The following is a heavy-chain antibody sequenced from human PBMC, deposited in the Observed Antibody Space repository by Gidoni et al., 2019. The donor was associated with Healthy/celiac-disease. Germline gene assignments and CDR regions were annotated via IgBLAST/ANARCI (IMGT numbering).Heavy chain of an antibody. CDR3: ARGDVGLLWFGESTAPFDY. CDR2: LYYSGST. V-gene: IGHV4-39*01. Sequence: QLQLQESGPGLVKPSETLSLTGTVSGGSIRSSSYYWGWIRQPPGKGLEWMGSLYYSGSTYYNPSLKRRVTISVDTSKNQFSLTLSSVTAADTAVYYCARGDVGLLWFGESTAPFDYWGQGTLVTVSS. D-gene: IGHD3-10*01. J-gene: IGHJ4*02. CDR1: GGSIRSSSYY.